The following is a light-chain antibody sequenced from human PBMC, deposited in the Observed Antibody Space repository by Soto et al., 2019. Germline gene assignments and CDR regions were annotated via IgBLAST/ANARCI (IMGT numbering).Light chain of an antibody. CDR1: SSDVGGYNY. Sequence: QSALTQPPSASGSPGQSVTISCTGTSSDVGGYNYVSWYQQHPGKAPKLMIFEVTRRPSGVPDRFSGSKSGNTASLTVSGLQAEDEADYYCSSYAGDNTAVFGGGTQLTVL. CDR2: EVT. V-gene: IGLV2-8*01. CDR3: SSYAGDNTAV. J-gene: IGLJ2*01.